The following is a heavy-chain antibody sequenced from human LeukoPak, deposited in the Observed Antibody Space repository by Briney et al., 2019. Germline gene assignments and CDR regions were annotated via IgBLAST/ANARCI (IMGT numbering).Heavy chain of an antibody. J-gene: IGHJ4*02. V-gene: IGHV1-18*01. D-gene: IGHD4-17*01. CDR3: ARSLIPYGDHCDY. CDR2: IRGYTGNT. Sequence: ASVPVSCKACGGTFSSYALIWVRPAPGRGREWRGCIRGYTGNTNYAQNLEGRVIMSADTSTRTVYMEPRSLRSDDTAVYYCARSLIPYGDHCDYWGQGTLVTGSS. CDR1: GGTFSSYA.